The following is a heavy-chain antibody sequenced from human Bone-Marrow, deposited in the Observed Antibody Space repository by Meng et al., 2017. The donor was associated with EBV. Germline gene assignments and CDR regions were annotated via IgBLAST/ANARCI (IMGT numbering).Heavy chain of an antibody. CDR1: GDSISSFYY. J-gene: IGHJ5*02. CDR2: VHYTGST. D-gene: IGHD6-19*01. Sequence: QWELRDSGPGQVKPSETLSLPCTVSGDSISSFYYWGWIRQPPGRGLEWIGSVHYTGSTYYSPSLKSRVTVSVDTSKNQFSLRLTSVTAADTAVYYCARPFPSWQSPRLDPFGAWGQGTLVTVSS. CDR3: ARPFPSWQSPRLDPFGA. V-gene: IGHV4-39*01.